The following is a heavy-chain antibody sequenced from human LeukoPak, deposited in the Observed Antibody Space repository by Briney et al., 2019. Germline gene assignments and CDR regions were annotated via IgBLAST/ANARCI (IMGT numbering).Heavy chain of an antibody. V-gene: IGHV3-49*04. D-gene: IGHD2-2*02. CDR1: GFTFGDYA. J-gene: IGHJ6*03. CDR2: IRSKAYGGTT. Sequence: GGSLRLSCTASGFTFGDYAMSWVRQAPGKGLEWVGFIRSKAYGGTTEYAASVKGRFTISRDDSESIAYLQMNSLKTEDTAVYYCSSTSCYTRGCYYYYYMDVWGKGTTVTVSS. CDR3: SSTSCYTRGCYYYYYMDV.